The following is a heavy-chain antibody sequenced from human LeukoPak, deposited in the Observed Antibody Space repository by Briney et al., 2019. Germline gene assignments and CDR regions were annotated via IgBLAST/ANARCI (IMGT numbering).Heavy chain of an antibody. Sequence: SETLSLTCAVYVRSFSGYYWSWIRQPPGKRLECSGEINHSGSTNYTPSPKSRVTISVDTSKNQFSLKLSSVTAADTAVYYCARGRGDGYVGEYYYYMDVWGKGTTVTVSS. J-gene: IGHJ6*03. V-gene: IGHV4-34*01. CDR2: INHSGST. CDR3: ARGRGDGYVGEYYYYMDV. D-gene: IGHD5-24*01. CDR1: VRSFSGYY.